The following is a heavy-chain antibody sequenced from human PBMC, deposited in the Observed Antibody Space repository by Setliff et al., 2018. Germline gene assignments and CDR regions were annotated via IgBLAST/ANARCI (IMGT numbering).Heavy chain of an antibody. D-gene: IGHD5-12*01. J-gene: IGHJ3*02. Sequence: SVKVSCKASGGTFSGYAFSWVRQAPGQGPQWVGGITPIFETAHYAQKFQDRVTITADKSTSTVYMDLRSLRSEDTAIYYCARGRDGYNANAYEIWGQGTMVTVSS. CDR2: ITPIFETA. CDR1: GGTFSGYA. V-gene: IGHV1-69*06. CDR3: ARGRDGYNANAYEI.